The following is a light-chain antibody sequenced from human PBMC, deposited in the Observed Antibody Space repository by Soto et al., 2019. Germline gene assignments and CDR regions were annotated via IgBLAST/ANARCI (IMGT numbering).Light chain of an antibody. J-gene: IGKJ2*01. CDR2: AAS. CDR3: QQYGSSPYT. CDR1: QSISSH. Sequence: DIQMTQSPSSLPAFIGDRVTIACRASQSISSHLNWYQQRPGKSPKLLIFAASNLQSGVPSRFSGSGSGTDFTLTINSLQPEDFATYYCQQYGSSPYTFGQGTKLEIK. V-gene: IGKV1-39*01.